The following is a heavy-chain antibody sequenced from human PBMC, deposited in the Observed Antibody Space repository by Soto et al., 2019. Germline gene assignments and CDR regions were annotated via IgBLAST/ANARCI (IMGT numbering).Heavy chain of an antibody. V-gene: IGHV4-31*03. J-gene: IGHJ2*01. D-gene: IGHD6-6*01. CDR2: IYYSGST. CDR3: AGGVMAYSSSPDWYFDL. Sequence: SETLSLTCTVSGGSISSGGYYWSWIRQHPGKGLEWIGYIYYSGSTYYNPSLKSRVTISVDTSKNQFSLKLSSVTAADTAVYYCAGGVMAYSSSPDWYFDLWGRGTLVTVSS. CDR1: GGSISSGGYY.